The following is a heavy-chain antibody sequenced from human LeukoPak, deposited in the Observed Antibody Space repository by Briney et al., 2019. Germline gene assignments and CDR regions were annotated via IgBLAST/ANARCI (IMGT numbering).Heavy chain of an antibody. J-gene: IGHJ3*02. CDR2: ILSPGDK. CDR3: AKRLYSSGWSAFDI. D-gene: IGHD6-19*01. V-gene: IGHV3-23*01. Sequence: PGGSPRLSCAASGFTFSDYPMTWVRQAPGKGLEWVSAILSPGDKHYADSVKGRFTISRDNSKNTLYLQMDSLRAEDTAVYYCAKRLYSSGWSAFDIWGQGTMVTVSS. CDR1: GFTFSDYP.